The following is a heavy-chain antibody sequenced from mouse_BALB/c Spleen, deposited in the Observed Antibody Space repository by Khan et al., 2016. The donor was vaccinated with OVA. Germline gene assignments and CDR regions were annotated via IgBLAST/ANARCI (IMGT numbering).Heavy chain of an antibody. V-gene: IGHV1-4*01. CDR3: VRDGAYHRNDGWFAY. J-gene: IGHJ3*01. Sequence: QVQLQQSGAELARPGASVKMSCKASGYTFTSYTIHWIKLRPGQGLEWIGYINPSNGYTNYNQKFRDKATLTADKSSTTAYMQLSGLTSDDSAVYNGVRDGAYHRNDGWFAYWGQGTLVTVSA. CDR1: GYTFTSYT. D-gene: IGHD2-14*01. CDR2: INPSNGYT.